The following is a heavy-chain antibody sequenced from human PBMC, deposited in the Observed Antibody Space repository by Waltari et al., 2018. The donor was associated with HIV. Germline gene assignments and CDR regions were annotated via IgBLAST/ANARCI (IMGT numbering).Heavy chain of an antibody. V-gene: IGHV4-34*02. J-gene: IGHJ3*02. CDR2: INQSGKT. D-gene: IGHD2-21*01. CDR1: GGSFNDSF. Sequence: QVQLQHWGAGLVKPAETLSLNCAVYGGSFNDSFWSFVRQTSENGLEWIGEINQSGKTDYHPSLKGRVSLSIAPSMKQFYLKLTSMTVADTAIYYCARRRWRTTMVFVVKGGVFDIWGQGTEVTVSS. CDR3: ARRRWRTTMVFVVKGGVFDI.